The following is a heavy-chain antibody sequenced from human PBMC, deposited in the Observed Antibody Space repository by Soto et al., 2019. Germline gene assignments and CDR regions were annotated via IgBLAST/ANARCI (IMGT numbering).Heavy chain of an antibody. D-gene: IGHD3-3*01. CDR1: SASINDNNW. V-gene: IGHV4-4*02. CDR2: VYHSGIT. Sequence: QVQLQESGPGLVKPSGTLSLTCAVSSASINDNNWWSWVRQPPGKGLEWVGEVYHSGITNYNPSLESRFTVSVDKSKNHFSLNLTSVTAADTAVYYCARGAAVGSNTIFDYWGQGALVTVSS. CDR3: ARGAAVGSNTIFDY. J-gene: IGHJ4*02.